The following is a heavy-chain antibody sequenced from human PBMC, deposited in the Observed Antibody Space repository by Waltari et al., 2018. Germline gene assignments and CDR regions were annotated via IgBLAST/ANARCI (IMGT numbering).Heavy chain of an antibody. CDR1: GFTFSSYA. D-gene: IGHD6-19*01. V-gene: IGHV3-23*03. CDR2: IYSGGST. J-gene: IGHJ4*02. Sequence: EVQLVETGGGLIQPGGSLRLSCAASGFTFSSYAMSWVRQAPGKGLEWVSVIYSGGSTYYADSVKGRFTISRDNSKNTLYLQMNSLRAEDTAVYYCAIGKQWLVDYWGQGTLVTVSS. CDR3: AIGKQWLVDY.